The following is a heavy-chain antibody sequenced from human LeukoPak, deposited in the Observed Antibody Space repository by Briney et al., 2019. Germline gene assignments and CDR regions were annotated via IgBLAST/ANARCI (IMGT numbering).Heavy chain of an antibody. CDR2: IKQDGSEK. J-gene: IGHJ4*02. CDR1: GFTFSSYW. D-gene: IGHD3-3*01. CDR3: ARWDFWSGYSSGFDY. Sequence: GGSLRLSCAASGFTFSSYWMNRVRQAPGKGLEWVANIKQDGSEKYYLDSVKGRFTISRDNAKNSLYLQMNSLRAEDTAVYYCARWDFWSGYSSGFDYWGQGTLVTVSS. V-gene: IGHV3-7*03.